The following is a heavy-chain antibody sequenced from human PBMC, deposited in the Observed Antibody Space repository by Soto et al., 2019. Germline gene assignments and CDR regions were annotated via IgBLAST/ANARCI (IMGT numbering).Heavy chain of an antibody. CDR2: IIPIFGTA. V-gene: IGHV1-69*01. CDR3: ARDSYSGSYYFDY. D-gene: IGHD1-26*01. J-gene: IGHJ4*02. Sequence: QVQLVQSGAEVKKPGSSVKVSCKASGGTFSSYAISWVRQAPGQGLEWMGGIIPIFGTANYGQKFQGRVKLTADESTSLAYMELSSLRSEDRAVYSCARDSYSGSYYFDYWGQGTLVTVSS. CDR1: GGTFSSYA.